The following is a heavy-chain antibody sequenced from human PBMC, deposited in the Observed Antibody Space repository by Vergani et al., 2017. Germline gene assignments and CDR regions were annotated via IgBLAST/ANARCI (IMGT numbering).Heavy chain of an antibody. V-gene: IGHV1-69*04. D-gene: IGHD4-17*01. CDR3: ARVQYGDYDLNY. J-gene: IGHJ4*02. Sequence: HVQLVHSGAEVKKPGSSVTLSCKASGGTFSSYATSLVRQAPGQGLEWMGRIIPILGIANYAQTIQGRVTITADKSTSTAYMELSSLRAEDTAVYYCARVQYGDYDLNYWGQGTLVTVSS. CDR1: GGTFSSYA. CDR2: IIPILGIA.